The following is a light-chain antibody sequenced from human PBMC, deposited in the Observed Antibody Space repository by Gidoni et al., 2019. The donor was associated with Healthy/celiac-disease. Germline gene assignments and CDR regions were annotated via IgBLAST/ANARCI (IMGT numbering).Light chain of an antibody. V-gene: IGLV2-14*01. CDR1: SSDVGGYNY. Sequence: QSALTQPASVSGSPGQSITISCTGTSSDVGGYNYVSWYQQHPGKAPKPMIYEVSNRPSGVSNRLSGSKSGNTASLTISGLQAEDEADYYCSSYTSSSTVVFGGGTKLTVL. J-gene: IGLJ2*01. CDR2: EVS. CDR3: SSYTSSSTVV.